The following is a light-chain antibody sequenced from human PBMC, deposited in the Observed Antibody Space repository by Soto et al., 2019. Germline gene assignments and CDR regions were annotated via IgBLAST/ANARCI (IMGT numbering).Light chain of an antibody. J-gene: IGKJ4*01. CDR1: QSVSTN. CDR3: QQSYNTLT. V-gene: IGKV1-39*01. CDR2: GAT. Sequence: MTQSPATLSVSPGERATLSCRASQSVSTNLAWYQQKPGKAPRVLIYGATTLQSGVPPRFSGNGSGTDFTLTITNLQPEDFATYYCQQSYNTLTFAGGTKVDIK.